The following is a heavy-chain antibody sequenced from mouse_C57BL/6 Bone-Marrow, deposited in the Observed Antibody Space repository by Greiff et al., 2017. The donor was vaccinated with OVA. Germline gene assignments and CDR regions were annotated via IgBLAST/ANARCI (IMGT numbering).Heavy chain of an antibody. Sequence: QVHVKQSGAELARPGASVKLSCKASGYTFTSYGISWVKQRTGQGLEWIGEIYPRSGNTYYNEKFKGKATLTADKSSSTAYMELRSLTSEDAAVYFCAREGYYRNYWGQGTTLTVSS. CDR2: IYPRSGNT. CDR1: GYTFTSYG. J-gene: IGHJ2*01. D-gene: IGHD2-14*01. V-gene: IGHV1-81*01. CDR3: AREGYYRNY.